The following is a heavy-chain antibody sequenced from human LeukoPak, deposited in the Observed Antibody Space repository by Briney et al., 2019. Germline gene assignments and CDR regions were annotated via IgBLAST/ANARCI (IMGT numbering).Heavy chain of an antibody. Sequence: GGSLRLSCAASGFTFSSYAMSWVRQAPGKGLEWVSAISGSGGDAYYVDSVKGRFTISRDNSKNTLYLQMNSLRAEDTAVYYCAKTCRENYYDSGGCRGGIDIWGQGTMLIVTS. J-gene: IGHJ3*02. D-gene: IGHD3-22*01. CDR1: GFTFSSYA. CDR2: ISGSGGDA. CDR3: AKTCRENYYDSGGCRGGIDI. V-gene: IGHV3-23*01.